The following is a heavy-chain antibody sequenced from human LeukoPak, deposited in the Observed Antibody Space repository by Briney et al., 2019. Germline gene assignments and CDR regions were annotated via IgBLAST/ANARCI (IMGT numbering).Heavy chain of an antibody. V-gene: IGHV3-9*01. Sequence: GGSLRLSCAASGVTFDDYAMHWVRQAPGKGLEWVSGISWNSGSIGYADSVNGRFTISIDNAKNSLYRQMNSLRAADAAVSHRERGVRMAPITPLSSWGPGTLVTVSS. CDR1: GVTFDDYA. CDR3: ERGVRMAPITPLSS. D-gene: IGHD5-24*01. CDR2: ISWNSGSI. J-gene: IGHJ5*02.